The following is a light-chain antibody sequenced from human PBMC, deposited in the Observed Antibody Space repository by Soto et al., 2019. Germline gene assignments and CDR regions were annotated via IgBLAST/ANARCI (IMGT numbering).Light chain of an antibody. CDR1: QAISSY. CDR2: ATS. CDR3: HQYNHAPT. V-gene: IGKV1-27*01. Sequence: DIQLTQSPSSLSASVGDRVTITCRASQAISSYLAWYQHKPGKVPELLIYATSTLQSGAPSRFSGSGSGTDFTLTISSLQPEDVATYYCHQYNHAPTFGGGTKVEIK. J-gene: IGKJ4*01.